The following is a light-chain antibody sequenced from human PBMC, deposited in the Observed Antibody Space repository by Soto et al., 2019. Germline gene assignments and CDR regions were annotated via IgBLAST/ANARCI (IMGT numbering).Light chain of an antibody. J-gene: IGKJ1*01. Sequence: IMLTQSPGTLSLSPGERSTLSCRAIQSVSSSYLAWYQQKPGYAPRLLIYGASSRATGIPDRFSGSGSGTDFTLTISRLEPEDFAVYYCQQYGSSLTWTFGQGTKVDI. CDR1: QSVSSSY. CDR3: QQYGSSLTWT. CDR2: GAS. V-gene: IGKV3-20*01.